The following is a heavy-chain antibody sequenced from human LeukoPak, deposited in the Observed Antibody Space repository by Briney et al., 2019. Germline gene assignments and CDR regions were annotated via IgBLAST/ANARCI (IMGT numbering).Heavy chain of an antibody. D-gene: IGHD3-16*01. CDR1: GYTFTSYY. V-gene: IGHV1-46*01. CDR3: ARISGNYDYVWGRKYYFDY. Sequence: ASVKVSCKASGYTFTSYYMHWVRQAPGQGLEWMGIINPSGGSTNYAQKLQGRVTMTTDTSTSTAYMELRSLRSDDTAVYYCARISGNYDYVWGRKYYFDYWGQGTLVTVSS. J-gene: IGHJ4*02. CDR2: INPSGGST.